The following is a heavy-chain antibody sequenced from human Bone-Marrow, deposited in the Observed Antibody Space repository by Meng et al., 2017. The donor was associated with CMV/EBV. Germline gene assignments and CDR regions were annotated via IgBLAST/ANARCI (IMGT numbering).Heavy chain of an antibody. D-gene: IGHD1-1*01. Sequence: GESLKIPCEAPGFTFSSYAMHWVRQAPGKGLGWVSVISYGGSNKYYADSVKGRFTISRDNSKYTLYLKMNSLRAEDTAVYYCARVKLRVRGAGFDHWGQGTRVTGSS. V-gene: IGHV3-30*04. CDR2: ISYGGSNK. CDR3: ARVKLRVRGAGFDH. CDR1: GFTFSSYA. J-gene: IGHJ4*02.